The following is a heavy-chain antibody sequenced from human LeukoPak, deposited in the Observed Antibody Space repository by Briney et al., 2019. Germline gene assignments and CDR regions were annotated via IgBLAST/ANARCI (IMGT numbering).Heavy chain of an antibody. CDR2: INPNSGGT. V-gene: IGHV1-2*06. Sequence: GASVKVSCKASGYTFTGYYMHWVRQAPGQGLEWMGRINPNSGGTNYAQKFQGRVTMTRDTSISTAYMGLSRLRSDDTAVYYCAREGDSSGYYYYFDYWGQGTLVTVSS. D-gene: IGHD3-22*01. J-gene: IGHJ4*02. CDR3: AREGDSSGYYYYFDY. CDR1: GYTFTGYY.